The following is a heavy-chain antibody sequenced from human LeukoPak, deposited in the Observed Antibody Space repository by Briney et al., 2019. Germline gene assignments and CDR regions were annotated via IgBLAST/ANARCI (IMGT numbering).Heavy chain of an antibody. Sequence: SVKVSCKASGGTFSSYAISWVRQAPGQGLEWMGGIIPIFGTANYAQKFQGRVTITADESTSTAYMELSSLRSEDTAVYYCARDYYGSGSYYNLGLTNWFDPWGQGTLVTVSS. CDR1: GGTFSSYA. V-gene: IGHV1-69*01. CDR2: IIPIFGTA. D-gene: IGHD3-10*01. J-gene: IGHJ5*02. CDR3: ARDYYGSGSYYNLGLTNWFDP.